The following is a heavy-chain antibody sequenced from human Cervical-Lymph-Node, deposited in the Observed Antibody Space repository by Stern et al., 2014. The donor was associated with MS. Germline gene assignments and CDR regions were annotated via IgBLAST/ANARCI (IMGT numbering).Heavy chain of an antibody. J-gene: IGHJ4*02. CDR1: GHAFTTFS. D-gene: IGHD6-19*01. Sequence: VQLVESGAEVKKPGASVKVSCKTSGHAFTTFSIHWVRQAPGQRLEWIGWINAGNGDTKYSQNFQGRVTITRDTSASTAYMELSSLRSEDTAVYYCAGYTIPVAATLDYWGQGALVTVSS. CDR3: AGYTIPVAATLDY. V-gene: IGHV1-3*01. CDR2: INAGNGDT.